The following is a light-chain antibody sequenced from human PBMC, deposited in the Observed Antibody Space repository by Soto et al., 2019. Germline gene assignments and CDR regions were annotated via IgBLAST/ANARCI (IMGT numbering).Light chain of an antibody. CDR1: QISNNW. CDR2: QAS. V-gene: IGKV1-5*01. J-gene: IGKJ1*01. Sequence: DIQMTHSPSTLSASVGDRVTITCRASQISNNWLAWHQQKPGRAPKVLSYQASSLESGVPSRFSGSGYATEFTLTLSRLQHDDFATYYCQQYESYPWTFGEGTQVEV. CDR3: QQYESYPWT.